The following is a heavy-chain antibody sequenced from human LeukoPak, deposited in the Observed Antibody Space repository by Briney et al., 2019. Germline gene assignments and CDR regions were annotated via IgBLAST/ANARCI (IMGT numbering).Heavy chain of an antibody. CDR1: GFTFSSYE. V-gene: IGHV3-48*03. CDR2: ISSSGSTI. CDR3: ARVGYDFWGGCSPKGGMDV. J-gene: IGHJ6*02. Sequence: PGGPLRLSCAASGFTFSSYEMNWVRQAPGKGLEWVSYISSSGSTIYYADSVKGRFTISRDNAKNSLYLQMNSLRAEDTAVYYCARVGYDFWGGCSPKGGMDVWGQGTTVTVSS. D-gene: IGHD3-3*01.